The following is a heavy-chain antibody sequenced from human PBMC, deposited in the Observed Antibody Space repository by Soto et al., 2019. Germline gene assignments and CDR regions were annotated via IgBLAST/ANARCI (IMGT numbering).Heavy chain of an antibody. CDR3: ARDAGVVDGDYVYYYYYMDV. D-gene: IGHD4-17*01. V-gene: IGHV3-7*01. J-gene: IGHJ6*03. CDR2: IKQDGSEK. CDR1: GFTFSSYW. Sequence: EVQLVESGGGLVQPGGSLRLSCAASGFTFSSYWMSWVRQAPGKGLEWVANIKQDGSEKYYVDSVKGRFTISRDNAKNSLYLQMNSLRAEDTAVYYCARDAGVVDGDYVYYYYYMDVWGKGTTVTVSS.